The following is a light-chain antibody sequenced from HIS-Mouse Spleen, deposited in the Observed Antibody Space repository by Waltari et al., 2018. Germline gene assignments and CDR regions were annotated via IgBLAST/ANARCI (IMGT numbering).Light chain of an antibody. Sequence: QSVLTQPPSASGTPGQRGTIACSGSSSHIGSNTLNWYQQLPGTAPKLLIYSNNQRPSGVPDRFSGSKSGTSASLAISGLQSEDEADYYCAAWDDSLNGYVFGTGTKVTVL. CDR1: SSHIGSNT. V-gene: IGLV1-44*01. J-gene: IGLJ1*01. CDR2: SNN. CDR3: AAWDDSLNGYV.